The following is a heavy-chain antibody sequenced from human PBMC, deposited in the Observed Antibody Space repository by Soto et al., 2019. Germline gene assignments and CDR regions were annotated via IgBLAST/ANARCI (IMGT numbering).Heavy chain of an antibody. V-gene: IGHV3-30*18. J-gene: IGHJ6*02. CDR2: ISYDGSNK. Sequence: VWSLMLSFAASGFTFSSYGMHWVRQAPGKGLEWVAVISYDGSNKYYADSVKGLFTISRDNSKNTLYLQMNSLRAEDTAVYYCAKVGHYCGGDCMNYGMDVWGQGTRVRVS. D-gene: IGHD2-21*02. CDR1: GFTFSSYG. CDR3: AKVGHYCGGDCMNYGMDV.